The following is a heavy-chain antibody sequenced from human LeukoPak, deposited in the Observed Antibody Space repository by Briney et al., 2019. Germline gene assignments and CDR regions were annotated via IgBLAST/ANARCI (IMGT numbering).Heavy chain of an antibody. CDR2: MNPNSGNA. D-gene: IGHD3-10*01. J-gene: IGHJ3*02. CDR3: ARGSSRSFDI. Sequence: ASVKVSCKASGYTFTTSDINWVRQAPGQGLQWMGWMNPNSGNAVYAKTFQGRVTLTRSTSINTAYMELSSLRSAAQAGYYCARGSSRSFDIWGLGTMVTVSS. V-gene: IGHV1-8*01. CDR1: GYTFTTSD.